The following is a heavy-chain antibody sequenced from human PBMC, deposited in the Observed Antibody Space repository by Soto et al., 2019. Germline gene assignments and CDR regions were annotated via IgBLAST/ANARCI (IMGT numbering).Heavy chain of an antibody. D-gene: IGHD3-10*01. Sequence: XSVKVSCTSSGYSFTSHGFTLVRQAPGQGLEWMGWISIYNGNTHYAEKFQGRLTLTTDTSTSTAYMELRSLTSDDTAVYFCARSPMAPAPVDDWGQGTLVTVSS. CDR2: ISIYNGNT. V-gene: IGHV1-18*04. CDR1: GYSFTSHG. CDR3: ARSPMAPAPVDD. J-gene: IGHJ4*02.